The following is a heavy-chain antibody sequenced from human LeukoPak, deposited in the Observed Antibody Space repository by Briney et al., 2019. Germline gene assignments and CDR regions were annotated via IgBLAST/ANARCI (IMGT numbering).Heavy chain of an antibody. Sequence: PGRCLSLSCAVSGFTLRSYSMSWVRQAPGRGLEWVSAISGIVGSTYYADSVKGRFTISRDNSKNTLYLQMNNLRAEDTVLYYCAKDEGATGWFGSPGNCFDPWGQGTLVTVPS. CDR1: GFTLRSYS. CDR3: AKDEGATGWFGSPGNCFDP. CDR2: ISGIVGST. V-gene: IGHV3-23*01. D-gene: IGHD3-10*01. J-gene: IGHJ5*02.